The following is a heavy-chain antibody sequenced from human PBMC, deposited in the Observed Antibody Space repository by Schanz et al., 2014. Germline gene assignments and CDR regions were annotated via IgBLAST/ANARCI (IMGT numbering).Heavy chain of an antibody. Sequence: PGGSLRLSCAASEFTFSSYKMNWVRQAPGKGLEWVSSISSSGSYIHYADSVKGRFTISRDNAKNTLYLQMNSLRAEDTAVYYCARDSRPNYDFLTAYYSIDYGGQGTLVTVSS. CDR1: EFTFSSYK. V-gene: IGHV3-21*01. CDR2: ISSSGSYI. CDR3: ARDSRPNYDFLTAYYSIDY. J-gene: IGHJ4*02. D-gene: IGHD3-9*01.